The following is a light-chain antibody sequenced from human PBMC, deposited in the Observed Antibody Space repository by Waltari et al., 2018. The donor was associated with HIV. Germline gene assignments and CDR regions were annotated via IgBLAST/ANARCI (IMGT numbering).Light chain of an antibody. CDR2: KDN. Sequence: QSELTQSPSASGAPGQRLTISCSGSSSNIESNYVYWYQQFPGATPKGLIYKDNGRPSGVPDRISRSKSGTSASLLISGLRSDDEADYYCAVWDESLDGWLFGGGTKLTVL. V-gene: IGLV1-47*01. CDR3: AVWDESLDGWL. J-gene: IGLJ3*02. CDR1: SSNIESNY.